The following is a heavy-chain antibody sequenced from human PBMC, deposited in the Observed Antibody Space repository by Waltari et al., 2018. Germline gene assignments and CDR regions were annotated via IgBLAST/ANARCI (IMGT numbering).Heavy chain of an antibody. V-gene: IGHV4-38-2*01. Sequence: QVQLQESGPGLVRPSETLSLTCPVSTYSISSHHYWAWIRRPPGKGLEWIGSFHHSGTTYYNPSLRSRLTISGDTSKNQFSLRLRSVTAADTAIYYCARGATGGVWNWFDPWGQGTLVTVSS. CDR1: TYSISSHHY. J-gene: IGHJ5*02. CDR3: ARGATGGVWNWFDP. D-gene: IGHD2-8*02. CDR2: FHHSGTT.